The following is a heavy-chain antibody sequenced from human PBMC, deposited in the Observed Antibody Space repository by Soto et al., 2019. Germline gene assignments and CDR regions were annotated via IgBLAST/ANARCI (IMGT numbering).Heavy chain of an antibody. Sequence: QVQLVQSGAEVKKPGSSVKVSCKASGGAFSSYAISWVRQAPGQGLEWMGGIIPIFGTANYAQKFQGRVTITADESTSTAYMELSSLRSEDTAVYYCARWHYYDSSGYSYYFDYWGQGTLVIVSS. CDR2: IIPIFGTA. CDR3: ARWHYYDSSGYSYYFDY. V-gene: IGHV1-69*01. D-gene: IGHD3-22*01. J-gene: IGHJ4*02. CDR1: GGAFSSYA.